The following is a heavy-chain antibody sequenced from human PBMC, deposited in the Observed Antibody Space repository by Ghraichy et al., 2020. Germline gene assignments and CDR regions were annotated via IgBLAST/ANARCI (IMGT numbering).Heavy chain of an antibody. J-gene: IGHJ4*02. CDR3: ARGEGEAAAWPEVDY. Sequence: PETLSLTCAVYGGSFSGYYWSWIRQPPGKGLEWIGEINHSGSTNYNPSLKSRVTISVDTSKNQFSLKLSSVTAADTAVYYCARGEGEAAAWPEVDYWGQGTLVTVSS. D-gene: IGHD6-13*01. CDR1: GGSFSGYY. V-gene: IGHV4-34*01. CDR2: INHSGST.